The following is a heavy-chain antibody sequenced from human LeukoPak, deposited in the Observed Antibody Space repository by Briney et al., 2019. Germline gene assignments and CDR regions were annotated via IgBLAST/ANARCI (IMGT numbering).Heavy chain of an antibody. V-gene: IGHV1-18*01. CDR3: ARDPPGDYVWGSYRKRNVFDY. Sequence: GASVKVSYKASGYTFTSYGISWVRQAPGQGLEWMGWISAYNGNTNYAQKLQGRVTMTTDTSTSTAYMELRSLRSDDTAVYYCARDPPGDYVWGSYRKRNVFDYWGQGTLVTVSS. CDR1: GYTFTSYG. J-gene: IGHJ4*02. D-gene: IGHD3-16*02. CDR2: ISAYNGNT.